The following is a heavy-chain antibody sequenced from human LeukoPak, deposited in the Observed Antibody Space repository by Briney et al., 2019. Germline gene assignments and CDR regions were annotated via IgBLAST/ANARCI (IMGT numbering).Heavy chain of an antibody. CDR2: IYYSGST. CDR1: GGSISSSRYY. D-gene: IGHD5-18*01. J-gene: IGHJ4*02. CDR3: ARQGVNTAMATFDY. V-gene: IGHV4-39*01. Sequence: PSETLSLTCTVSGGSISSSRYYWGWIRQPPGKGLEWVGSIYYSGSTYYNPSLKSRVTISVDTSKNQFSLKLSSVTAADTAVYYCARQGVNTAMATFDYWGQGTLVTVSS.